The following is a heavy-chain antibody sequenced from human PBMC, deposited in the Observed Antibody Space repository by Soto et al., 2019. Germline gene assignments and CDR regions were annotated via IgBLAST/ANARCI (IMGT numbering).Heavy chain of an antibody. CDR3: AKDRRYYDILTGYYRSADGSYFDY. Sequence: GGSLRLSCAASGFTFSNYAMSWVRQSPGKGLEWVSAISGSGGSTYYADSVKGRFTISRDNSKNTLYLQMNSLRAEDTAVYYCAKDRRYYDILTGYYRSADGSYFDYWGQGTLVTVSS. V-gene: IGHV3-23*01. J-gene: IGHJ4*02. D-gene: IGHD3-9*01. CDR1: GFTFSNYA. CDR2: ISGSGGST.